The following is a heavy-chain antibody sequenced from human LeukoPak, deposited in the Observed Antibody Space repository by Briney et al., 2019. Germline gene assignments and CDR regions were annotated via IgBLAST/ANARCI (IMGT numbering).Heavy chain of an antibody. V-gene: IGHV3-48*01. CDR2: VSGSGSTV. Sequence: GGSLRLSCAASGFTFSDHIMNWVRQLPGKRLEWVAYVSGSGSTVYYADSVKGRFTISRDNGKSSLYLQMNSLRVEDTALYYCVRQFASWGQGTLVTVSS. CDR1: GFTFSDHI. J-gene: IGHJ4*02. CDR3: VRQFAS.